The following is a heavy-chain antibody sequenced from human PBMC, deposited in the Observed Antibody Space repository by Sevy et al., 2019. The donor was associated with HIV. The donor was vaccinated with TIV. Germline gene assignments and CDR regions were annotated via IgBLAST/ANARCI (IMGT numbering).Heavy chain of an antibody. CDR1: GFTFSSYG. J-gene: IGHJ4*02. CDR3: AKDNFSRRRDGYNYLFDY. Sequence: GGSLRLSCAASGFTFSSYGMLWVRQAPGKGLEWVAVIWYDGSNKYYADSVKGRFTISRDNSKNTLYLQMNSLRAEDTAVYYCAKDNFSRRRDGYNYLFDYWGQGTLVTVSS. V-gene: IGHV3-33*06. D-gene: IGHD5-12*01. CDR2: IWYDGSNK.